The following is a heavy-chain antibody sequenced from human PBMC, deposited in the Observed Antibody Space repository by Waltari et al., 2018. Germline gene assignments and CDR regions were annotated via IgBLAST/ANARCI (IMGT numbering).Heavy chain of an antibody. CDR1: GGTFSSYA. Sequence: QVQLVQSGAEVKKPGSSVQVSCKASGGTFSSYAISWVRQAPGQGLEWMGRIIPIFGTGNYGKKCQGRVTITADKSTSTAYMELSSRRSEDTAVYYCAREPTYSLQLDYEGVDYWGQGTLVTVSS. CDR2: IIPIFGTG. V-gene: IGHV1-69*08. CDR3: AREPTYSLQLDYEGVDY. J-gene: IGHJ4*02. D-gene: IGHD1-1*01.